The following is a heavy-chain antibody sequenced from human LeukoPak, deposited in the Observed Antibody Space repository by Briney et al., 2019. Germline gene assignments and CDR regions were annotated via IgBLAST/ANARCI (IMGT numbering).Heavy chain of an antibody. Sequence: PGGSLRLSCAASGFTFSSCSMNWVRQAPGKGLEWVSSISSSSYIYYADSVKGRFTISRDNAKNSLYLQMNSLRAEDTAVYYCARGIMVRGVIRWFDPWGQGTLVTVSS. CDR2: ISSSSYI. J-gene: IGHJ5*02. D-gene: IGHD3-10*01. CDR3: ARGIMVRGVIRWFDP. CDR1: GFTFSSCS. V-gene: IGHV3-21*01.